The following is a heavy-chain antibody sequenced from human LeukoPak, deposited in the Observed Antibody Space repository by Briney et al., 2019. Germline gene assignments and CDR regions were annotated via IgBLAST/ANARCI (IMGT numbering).Heavy chain of an antibody. J-gene: IGHJ6*02. Sequence: GGSLRLSCAASGFTFSNAWMSWVRQAPGKGLEWVGRIKSKIDGGATDYVAPVKGRFTISRDDSKNTLYVQMNSLKTEDTAVYYCTTDLWFGEFGLDVWGQGTTVIVSS. CDR2: IKSKIDGGAT. CDR3: TTDLWFGEFGLDV. V-gene: IGHV3-15*01. CDR1: GFTFSNAW. D-gene: IGHD3-10*01.